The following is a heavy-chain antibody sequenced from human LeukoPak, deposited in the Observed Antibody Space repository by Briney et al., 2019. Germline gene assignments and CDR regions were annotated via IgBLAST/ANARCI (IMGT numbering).Heavy chain of an antibody. V-gene: IGHV1-2*02. CDR3: ARGTYYDFWSGSQPEGWFDP. D-gene: IGHD3-3*01. CDR2: INPNSGGT. J-gene: IGHJ5*02. Sequence: ASVKVSCKASGYTFTGYYMHWVRQAPGQGLEWMGWINPNSGGTNYAQKFQGRVTMTRDTSISTAYMELSRLRSDDTAVYYCARGTYYDFWSGSQPEGWFDPWGQGTLVTVSS. CDR1: GYTFTGYY.